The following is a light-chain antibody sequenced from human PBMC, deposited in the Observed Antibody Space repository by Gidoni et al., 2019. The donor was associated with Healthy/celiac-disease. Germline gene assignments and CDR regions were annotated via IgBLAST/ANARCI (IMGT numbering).Light chain of an antibody. Sequence: DIKVSQPPSTLSASSGDRVTITCCASKSISSWLAWYQQKPGKAPTLLIYRASSLESGVPSRFSGSGSGTEFTLTISSLQPDDFAAYYCQQYNSYSRTFGQGTKVEIK. CDR3: QQYNSYSRT. CDR2: RAS. V-gene: IGKV1-5*03. CDR1: KSISSW. J-gene: IGKJ1*01.